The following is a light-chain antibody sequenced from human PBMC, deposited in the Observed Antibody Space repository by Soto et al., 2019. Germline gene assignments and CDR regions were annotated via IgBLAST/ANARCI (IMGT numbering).Light chain of an antibody. CDR1: QSVSSSY. CDR2: LAS. CDR3: QKYGTSPFT. V-gene: IGKV3-20*01. J-gene: IGKJ2*01. Sequence: EIELTQSPGTLSLSPGERATLSCRASQSVSSSYLVWYRQKPGQAPRLLIYLASSRATGVPDRFSGSGSGTDFTLTISRLEAEDFAEYYCQKYGTSPFTFGQGTMLEIK.